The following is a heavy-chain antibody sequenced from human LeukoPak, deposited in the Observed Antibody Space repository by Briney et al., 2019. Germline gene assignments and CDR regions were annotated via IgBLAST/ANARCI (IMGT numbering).Heavy chain of an antibody. V-gene: IGHV4-34*01. CDR2: INHSGST. CDR3: AKSNGYGLVDI. J-gene: IGHJ3*02. Sequence: SETLSLTCAVYGGSFSGYYWSWIRQPPGKGLEWIGEINHSGSTNYNPSLKSRVTISVDTSKNQFSLKLTSVAAADTAVYYCAKSNGYGLVDIWGQGTMVTVSS. D-gene: IGHD3-10*01. CDR1: GGSFSGYY.